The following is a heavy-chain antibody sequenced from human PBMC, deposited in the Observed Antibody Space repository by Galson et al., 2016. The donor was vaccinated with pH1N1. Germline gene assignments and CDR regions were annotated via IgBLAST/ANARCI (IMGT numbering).Heavy chain of an antibody. J-gene: IGHJ4*02. V-gene: IGHV1-69*13. D-gene: IGHD3-22*01. CDR2: IIAIFGTA. CDR3: ARHPTYYDHTYLDS. CDR1: GGIFRSNA. Sequence: SVKVSCKASGGIFRSNAISWVRQAPGQGLEWMGGIIAIFGTAHYAQKFQGRVTTTADESTSTAFMELNSLTSDDTAVYFCARHPTYYDHTYLDSWGQGTLVTVSS.